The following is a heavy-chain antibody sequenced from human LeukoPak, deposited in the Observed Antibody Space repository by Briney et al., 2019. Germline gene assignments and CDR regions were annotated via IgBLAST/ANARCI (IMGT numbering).Heavy chain of an antibody. D-gene: IGHD6-13*01. J-gene: IGHJ5*02. CDR2: INHSGST. CDR3: ARKRDYSSSWYSPQHNWFDP. Sequence: SETLSLTCAVYGGSFSGYYWSWIRQPPGKGLEWIGEINHSGSTNYNPSLKSRVTISVDTSKNQLSLKLSSVTAADTAVYYCARKRDYSSSWYSPQHNWFDPWGQGTLVTVSS. V-gene: IGHV4-34*01. CDR1: GGSFSGYY.